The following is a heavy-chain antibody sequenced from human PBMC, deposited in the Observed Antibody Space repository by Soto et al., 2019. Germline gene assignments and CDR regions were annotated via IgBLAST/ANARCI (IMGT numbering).Heavy chain of an antibody. CDR1: GDTFSSYT. J-gene: IGHJ4*02. CDR3: ARETGQVRGRYFDS. V-gene: IGHV1-69*12. D-gene: IGHD3-10*01. CDR2: IIPIFATA. Sequence: QVQLVQSGAEVKKPASSVNVSCKASGDTFSSYTISWVRQAPGQGLEWMGGIIPIFATANYAQQFQGRITISADLSTNTAHMELSSLRSDDTAVYYCARETGQVRGRYFDSSGQGTRVTVSS.